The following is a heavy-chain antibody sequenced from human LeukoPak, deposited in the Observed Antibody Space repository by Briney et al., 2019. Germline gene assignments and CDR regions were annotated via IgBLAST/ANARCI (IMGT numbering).Heavy chain of an antibody. CDR2: ISGSGGST. CDR3: AKDRVSCSSTSCYSRHYYYYYMDV. J-gene: IGHJ6*03. CDR1: GFTFSSYA. D-gene: IGHD2-2*02. Sequence: PGGSLRLSCAASGFTFSSYAMSWVRQAPGKGLEWVSAISGSGGSTYYADSVRGRFTISRDNSKNTLYLQMNSLRAEDTAVYYCAKDRVSCSSTSCYSRHYYYYYMDVWGKRTTVTVSS. V-gene: IGHV3-23*01.